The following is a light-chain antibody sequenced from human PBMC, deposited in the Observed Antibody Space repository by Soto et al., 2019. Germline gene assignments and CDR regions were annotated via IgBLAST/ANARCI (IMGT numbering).Light chain of an antibody. J-gene: IGLJ3*02. Sequence: QSVLTQPASVSGSPGQSITISCTGTSSDVGGYNYVSWYQQHPGKAPKLMIYEVSNRPSGVSNRFSASKSGNTASLTISGLQAEDEADYYCTSYTNNRLWVFGGGTKLTVL. CDR3: TSYTNNRLWV. CDR1: SSDVGGYNY. CDR2: EVS. V-gene: IGLV2-14*01.